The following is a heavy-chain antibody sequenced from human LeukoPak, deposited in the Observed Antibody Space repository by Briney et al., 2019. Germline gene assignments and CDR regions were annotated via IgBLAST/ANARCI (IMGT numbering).Heavy chain of an antibody. CDR1: VYTFTTYD. J-gene: IGHJ4*02. CDR3: ARVARSIDY. V-gene: IGHV1-8*03. Sequence: ASVKVSCKASVYTFTTYDINCVRQATGQGLEWMGWMNPNSGYTGYAQKFQGRVTNTRDTSISTAYTELSSLRSEDTAVYYCARVARSIDYWGQGTLVTVSS. D-gene: IGHD5-12*01. CDR2: MNPNSGYT.